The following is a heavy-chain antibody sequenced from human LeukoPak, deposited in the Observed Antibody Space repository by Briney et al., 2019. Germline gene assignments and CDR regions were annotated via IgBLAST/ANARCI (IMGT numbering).Heavy chain of an antibody. Sequence: PGGSLRLSCAASGFTFSSYAMHWVRQAPGKGLEWVAVISYDGSNKYYADSVKGRFTISRENAKNSLYLQMNSLRAGDTAVYYCARVYYYDSSGYYLDYWGQGTLVTVSS. J-gene: IGHJ4*02. V-gene: IGHV3-30*14. D-gene: IGHD3-22*01. CDR3: ARVYYYDSSGYYLDY. CDR1: GFTFSSYA. CDR2: ISYDGSNK.